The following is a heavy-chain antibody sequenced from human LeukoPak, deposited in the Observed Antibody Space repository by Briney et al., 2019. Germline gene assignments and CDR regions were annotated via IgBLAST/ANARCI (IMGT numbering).Heavy chain of an antibody. CDR2: IDIDGIST. V-gene: IGHV3-74*01. Sequence: PGGSLRLSCAASGFTISSYWMNWVRQAPGKGLVWVSLIDIDGISTTYADSVKGRFTMSRDNAKNTLYLQMNSLRAEDTAVYYCARGQMDVWGQGTTVIVSS. J-gene: IGHJ6*02. CDR1: GFTISSYW. CDR3: ARGQMDV.